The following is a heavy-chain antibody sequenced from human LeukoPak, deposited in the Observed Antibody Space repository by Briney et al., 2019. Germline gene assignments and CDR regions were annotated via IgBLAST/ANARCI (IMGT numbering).Heavy chain of an antibody. Sequence: PSETLSLTCSVSGVSVSDGRYYWTWIHQHPGKGLEWIGYKYYSGSAKYNPSLKSRLTISIDTSKNQFSLHLSSVTAADTATYYCATPYCSSISCLDVFNMWGQGTRVTLSS. CDR3: ATPYCSSISCLDVFNM. V-gene: IGHV4-31*03. CDR2: KYYSGSA. CDR1: GVSVSDGRYY. D-gene: IGHD2-2*01. J-gene: IGHJ3*02.